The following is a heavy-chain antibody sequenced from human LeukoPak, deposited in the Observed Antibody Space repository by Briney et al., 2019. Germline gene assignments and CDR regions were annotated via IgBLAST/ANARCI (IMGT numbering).Heavy chain of an antibody. D-gene: IGHD6-19*01. CDR3: ARLKGYSSGWYPSYYFDY. V-gene: IGHV4-59*08. CDR1: GGSISSSY. J-gene: IGHJ4*02. CDR2: IYYTGTT. Sequence: SETLSLTCTVSGGSISSSYWSWIRQPPGKGLEWIGYIYYTGTTNYNPSLKSRVTISVDTSMNQFSLKLSSVTAADTAVYYCARLKGYSSGWYPSYYFDYWGQGTLVTVSS.